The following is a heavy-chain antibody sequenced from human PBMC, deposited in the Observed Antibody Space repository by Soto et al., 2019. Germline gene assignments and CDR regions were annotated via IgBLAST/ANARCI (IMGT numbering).Heavy chain of an antibody. CDR2: INPSGGRP. J-gene: IGHJ6*02. CDR3: ARDKERQQLGGNYYYILDV. V-gene: IGHV1-46*01. D-gene: IGHD6-25*01. CDR1: GYTFTSFY. Sequence: ASVKVSCKASGYTFTSFYMHWLRQAPGQGLEWIGIINPSGGRPDYAQRFQGRVTITADESTSTAYMELSGLRSDDTAVYYCARDKERQQLGGNYYYILDVWGQGTTVTVSS.